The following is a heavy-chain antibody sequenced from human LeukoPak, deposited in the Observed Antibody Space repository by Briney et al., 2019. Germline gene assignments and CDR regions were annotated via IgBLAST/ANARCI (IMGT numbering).Heavy chain of an antibody. Sequence: VKVSCKASGGTFSSYAISWVRQAPGQGLEWMGGIIPIFATTNYAQKFQGRVTITADESTSTAYMELSSLRSEDTAVYYCARQLERRYYYYMDVWGKGTTVTVSS. CDR3: ARQLERRYYYYMDV. CDR2: IIPIFATT. V-gene: IGHV1-69*13. J-gene: IGHJ6*03. D-gene: IGHD1-1*01. CDR1: GGTFSSYA.